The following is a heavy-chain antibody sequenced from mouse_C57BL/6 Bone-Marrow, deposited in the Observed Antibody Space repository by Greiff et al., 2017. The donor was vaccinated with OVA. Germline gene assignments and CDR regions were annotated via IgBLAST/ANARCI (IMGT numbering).Heavy chain of an antibody. CDR3: ARFYYYGSSCGY. D-gene: IGHD1-1*01. CDR1: GYTFTSYW. V-gene: IGHV1-55*01. Sequence: QVQLQQPGAELVKPGASVKMSCKASGYTFTSYWITWVKQRPGQGLEWIGDIYPGSGSTNYNEKFKSKATLTVDTSSSTAYMQLSSLTSEDSAVYYCARFYYYGSSCGYWGQGTTLTVSS. CDR2: IYPGSGST. J-gene: IGHJ2*01.